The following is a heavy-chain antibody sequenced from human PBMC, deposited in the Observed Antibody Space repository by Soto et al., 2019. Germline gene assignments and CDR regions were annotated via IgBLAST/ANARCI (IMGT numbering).Heavy chain of an antibody. V-gene: IGHV3-30*18. J-gene: IGHJ4*02. CDR2: ISYDGSNK. D-gene: IGHD3-3*01. CDR3: AKGTLEWLSPHDY. CDR1: GFTFSSYG. Sequence: GGSLRLSCAASGFTFSSYGMHWVRQAPGKGLEWVAVISYDGSNKYYADSVKGRFTISRDNSKNTLYLQMNSLRAEDTAVYYCAKGTLEWLSPHDYWGQGTLVTVSS.